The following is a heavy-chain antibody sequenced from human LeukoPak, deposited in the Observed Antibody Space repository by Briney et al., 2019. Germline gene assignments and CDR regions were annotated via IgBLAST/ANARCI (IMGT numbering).Heavy chain of an antibody. CDR1: GFTFSSYG. V-gene: IGHV3-33*01. CDR3: ARESSTVVTPISYDAFDI. J-gene: IGHJ3*02. Sequence: GGSLRLSCAASGFTFSSYGMHWVRQAPGKGLEWVAVIWYDGSNKYYADSVKGRFTISRANPKTTLYLQMNSLRAEDTAVYYCARESSTVVTPISYDAFDIWGQGTMVTVSS. CDR2: IWYDGSNK. D-gene: IGHD4-17*01.